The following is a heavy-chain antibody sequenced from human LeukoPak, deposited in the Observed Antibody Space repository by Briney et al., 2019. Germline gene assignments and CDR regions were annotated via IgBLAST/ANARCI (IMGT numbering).Heavy chain of an antibody. CDR2: IRPDGSEK. J-gene: IGHJ4*02. Sequence: PGGSLRLSCAASGFTFSSYEMNWVRQAPGKGLEWVANIRPDGSEKHYVDSVKGRFTISRDNAKNSLYLQMNSLRAEDTAVYYCARAPGGHWELDYWGQGTLVTVSS. D-gene: IGHD4-23*01. CDR3: ARAPGGHWELDY. V-gene: IGHV3-7*04. CDR1: GFTFSSYE.